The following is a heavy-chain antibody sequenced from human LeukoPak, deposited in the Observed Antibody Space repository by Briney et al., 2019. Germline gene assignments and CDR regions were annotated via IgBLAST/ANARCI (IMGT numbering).Heavy chain of an antibody. Sequence: GGSLRLSCAASGFTFSTFWIHWVPQVPGKALVWVSRINPDSSTTIYADSVKGRFTISRDNARNTLYLQMNSLRVEDTAVYYCVKDHTGKEDKWGQGTLVTVSS. CDR1: GFTFSTFW. CDR2: INPDSSTT. V-gene: IGHV3-74*01. D-gene: IGHD1-1*01. CDR3: VKDHTGKEDK. J-gene: IGHJ4*02.